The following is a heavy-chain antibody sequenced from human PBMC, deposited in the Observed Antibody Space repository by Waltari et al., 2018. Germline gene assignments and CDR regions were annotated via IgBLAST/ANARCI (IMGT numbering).Heavy chain of an antibody. Sequence: EVQLVESGGGLVKPGGSLRLSCAASGFTFSSYSMNWVRQAPGKGLEWVSSISSSSSYIYYADSVKGRFTISRDNAKNSLYLQMNSLRAEDTAVYYCARDLNRVVVVTAIPFDYWGQGTLVTVSS. CDR1: GFTFSSYS. CDR3: ARDLNRVVVVTAIPFDY. D-gene: IGHD2-21*02. V-gene: IGHV3-21*01. CDR2: ISSSSSYI. J-gene: IGHJ4*02.